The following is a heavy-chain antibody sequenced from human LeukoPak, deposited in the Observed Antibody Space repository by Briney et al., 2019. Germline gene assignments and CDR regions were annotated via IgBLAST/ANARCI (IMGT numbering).Heavy chain of an antibody. D-gene: IGHD2/OR15-2a*01. V-gene: IGHV4-59*01. J-gene: IGHJ4*02. Sequence: SETLSLTCTVSGGCINNCYWSWIRQPPGKGLEWIGYIQYGGRTYYSPSLRSRVTISMDLSKIQCSLKMSSVTAADTAVYYCARDFFGDFDHWGQGILVTVSS. CDR1: GGCINNCY. CDR3: ARDFFGDFDH. CDR2: IQYGGRT.